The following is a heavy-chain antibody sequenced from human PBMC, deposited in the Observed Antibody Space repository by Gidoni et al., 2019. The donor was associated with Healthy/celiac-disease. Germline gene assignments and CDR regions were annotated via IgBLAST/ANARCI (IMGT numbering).Heavy chain of an antibody. CDR1: GGSFSGYY. CDR3: ARIQQLAPIDY. V-gene: IGHV4-34*01. Sequence: QVQLQQWCAGLLTPSETLSLTCAVYGGSFSGYYWGWIRQPPGKGLEWIGEINHSGSTNNNPSLKRRVTISEDTSKNQFSRKLSSVTAADTAVYYCARIQQLAPIDYWGQGTLVTVSS. D-gene: IGHD6-13*01. J-gene: IGHJ4*02. CDR2: INHSGST.